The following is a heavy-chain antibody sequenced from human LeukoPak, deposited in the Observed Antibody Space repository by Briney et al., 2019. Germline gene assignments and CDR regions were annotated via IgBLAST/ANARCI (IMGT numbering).Heavy chain of an antibody. CDR1: GFRFSSHG. D-gene: IGHD2-2*01. J-gene: IGHJ3*02. CDR3: AKEGIVVVPAAMQGDAFDI. CDR2: ISPSGDIT. V-gene: IGHV3-23*01. Sequence: GGSLRLSCAGSGFRFSSHGMNWVRQAPGKGLEWVSGISPSGDITYYTDSVKGRFTISRDNSKNTLYLQMNSLRAEDTAVYYCAKEGIVVVPAAMQGDAFDIWGQGTMVTVSS.